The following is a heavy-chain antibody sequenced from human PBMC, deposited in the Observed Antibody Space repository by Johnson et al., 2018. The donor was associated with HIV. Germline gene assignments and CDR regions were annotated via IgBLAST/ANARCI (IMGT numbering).Heavy chain of an antibody. CDR3: VRYTGYCSGGRCYDAFDV. Sequence: EVQLVESGGGLVQPGGSLRVSCAASGFTFSSYWMSWVRQAPGKGLEWVANIKQDGSEKYYVDSVKGRFTISRDNAKNSLHLQMNSLRVEDTALYYCVRYTGYCSGGRCYDAFDVWGQWTVVTVSS. CDR1: GFTFSSYW. J-gene: IGHJ3*01. D-gene: IGHD2-15*01. CDR2: IKQDGSEK. V-gene: IGHV3-7*05.